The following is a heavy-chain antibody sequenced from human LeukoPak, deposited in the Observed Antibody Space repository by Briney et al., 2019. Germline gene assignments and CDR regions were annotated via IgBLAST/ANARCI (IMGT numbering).Heavy chain of an antibody. J-gene: IGHJ4*02. V-gene: IGHV3-23*01. CDR2: IRGSGGST. D-gene: IGHD3-9*01. CDR1: GFTFSSYA. Sequence: GGSPRLSCAASGFTFSSYAMSWVRQAPGKGLEWVSAIRGSGGSTYYADSVKGRFTISRDNSKNTLYLQMNSLRAEDTAVYYCAKDPQYYDILTGYPAFNYWGQGTLVTVSS. CDR3: AKDPQYYDILTGYPAFNY.